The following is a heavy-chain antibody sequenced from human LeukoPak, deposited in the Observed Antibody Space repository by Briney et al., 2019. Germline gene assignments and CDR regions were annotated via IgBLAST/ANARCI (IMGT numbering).Heavy chain of an antibody. J-gene: IGHJ4*02. CDR1: GGSISGYY. V-gene: IGHV4-4*09. Sequence: PSETLSLTCTVPGGSISGYYWSWIRQPPGKGLEWIGYIYHSGRANYNPSLRSRVTISVDTSKNQFSLKLSSVAAADTAVYYCARSYCGGDCYSGGGIVDYWGQGTLVTVSS. CDR2: IYHSGRA. CDR3: ARSYCGGDCYSGGGIVDY. D-gene: IGHD2-21*02.